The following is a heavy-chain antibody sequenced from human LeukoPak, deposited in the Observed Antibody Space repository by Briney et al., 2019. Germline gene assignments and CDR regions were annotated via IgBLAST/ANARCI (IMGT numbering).Heavy chain of an antibody. V-gene: IGHV3-11*03. D-gene: IGHD3-10*01. CDR2: ISSSSNYT. J-gene: IGHJ3*02. Sequence: GGSLRLSCAASGFTFSDYYMSWIRQAPGKGLEWVSYISSSSNYTNYADSVKGRFTISRDNAKNSLYLQMNSLRADDTAVYYCARIWITAAFDMWGQGTMVTVPS. CDR3: ARIWITAAFDM. CDR1: GFTFSDYY.